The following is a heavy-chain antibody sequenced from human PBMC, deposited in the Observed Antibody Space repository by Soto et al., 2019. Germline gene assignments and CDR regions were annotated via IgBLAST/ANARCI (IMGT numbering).Heavy chain of an antibody. D-gene: IGHD2-21*01. CDR2: ISYDATNK. J-gene: IGHJ6*02. CDR3: ATAGGAGLYFYYYGMDV. Sequence: GSLRLSCAASGFTFSSYAMHWVRQAPGKGLEWVAVISYDATNKYYAGSVKGRFTISRDSSKNTLYLQMNSLTAEDTAVYYCATAGGAGLYFYYYGMDVWGQGTTVTVSS. V-gene: IGHV3-30-3*01. CDR1: GFTFSSYA.